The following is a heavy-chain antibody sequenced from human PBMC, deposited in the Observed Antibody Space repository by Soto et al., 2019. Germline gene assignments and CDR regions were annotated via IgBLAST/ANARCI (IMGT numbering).Heavy chain of an antibody. CDR2: ISWNSGSI. V-gene: IGHV3-9*01. D-gene: IGHD3-10*01. Sequence: GGSLSLSCGASGFTFDDYAMHWVRQAPGKGLEWVSGISWNSGSIEYADSVKGRFTISRDNAKNSLYLQMNSLRGDDTALYYCAKDVGSGSYSHDAFDMWGHGTMVTVSS. CDR1: GFTFDDYA. CDR3: AKDVGSGSYSHDAFDM. J-gene: IGHJ3*02.